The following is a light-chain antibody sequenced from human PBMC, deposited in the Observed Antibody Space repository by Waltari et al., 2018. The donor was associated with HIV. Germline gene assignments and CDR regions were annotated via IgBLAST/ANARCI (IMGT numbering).Light chain of an antibody. CDR3: CSYAGSRYV. Sequence: QSALTQPASVSGSPGQSITISCTGTSTDVGSYNLVSWYQQHPGKAPKLMIYEGSKRPSGVSNLFSGSKSGNTASLTISGLHAEDEADYYCCSYAGSRYVFGTGTKVTVL. CDR1: STDVGSYNL. V-gene: IGLV2-23*01. J-gene: IGLJ1*01. CDR2: EGS.